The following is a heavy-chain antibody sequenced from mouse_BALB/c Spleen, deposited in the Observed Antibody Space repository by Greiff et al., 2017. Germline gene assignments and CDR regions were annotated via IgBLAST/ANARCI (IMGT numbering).Heavy chain of an antibody. Sequence: VQLQQSGAELVRPGTSVKISCKASGYAFTNYWLGWVKQRPGHGLEWIGDIYPGSGNTYYNEKFKGKATLTADKSSSTAYMQLSSLTSEDSAVYFCARGDYDGTPFAYWGQGTLVTVSA. J-gene: IGHJ3*01. V-gene: IGHV1-63*01. CDR1: GYAFTNYW. CDR2: IYPGSGNT. D-gene: IGHD2-4*01. CDR3: ARGDYDGTPFAY.